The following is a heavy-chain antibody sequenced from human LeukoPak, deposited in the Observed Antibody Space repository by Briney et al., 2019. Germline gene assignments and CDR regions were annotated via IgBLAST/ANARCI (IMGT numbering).Heavy chain of an antibody. D-gene: IGHD3-22*01. CDR3: AKVDYYDSSGYYLSLNGMDV. V-gene: IGHV3-23*01. CDR1: GLTFSSYA. CDR2: ISGRGGST. J-gene: IGHJ6*02. Sequence: PGGSLRLSCAASGLTFSSYAMSWVRQAPGKGRKWASAISGRGGSTYYADSVKGRFTISRVNSKNTLYLQMNSLRAEDTAVYYCAKVDYYDSSGYYLSLNGMDVWGQGTTVTVSS.